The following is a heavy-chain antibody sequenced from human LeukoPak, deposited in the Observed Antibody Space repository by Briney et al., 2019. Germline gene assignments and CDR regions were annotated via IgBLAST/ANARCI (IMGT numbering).Heavy chain of an antibody. V-gene: IGHV1-8*01. CDR2: MSPNSGNT. Sequence: ASVKVSCKASGYTFTSYDINWVRQATGQGPEWMGWMSPNSGNTGYAQKFQGRVTMTRDTSISTAYMELNSLRSEDTAVYYCTRGPPEWGFDLWGRGTLVTVSS. CDR3: TRGPPEWGFDL. CDR1: GYTFTSYD. D-gene: IGHD1-14*01. J-gene: IGHJ2*01.